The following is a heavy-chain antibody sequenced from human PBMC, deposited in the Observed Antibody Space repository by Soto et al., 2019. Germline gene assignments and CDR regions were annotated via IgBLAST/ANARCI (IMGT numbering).Heavy chain of an antibody. CDR2: INPSGGST. Sequence: ASVKVSCKASGYTFTSYYMHWVRQAPGQGLEWMGIINPSGGSTSYAQKFQGRVTMTRDTSTSAVYMELSSLRSEDTAVYYCARDPLVLRYFEWLPTLNYYYYGMDVWGQGTTVTVYS. J-gene: IGHJ6*02. D-gene: IGHD3-9*01. CDR1: GYTFTSYY. V-gene: IGHV1-46*01. CDR3: ARDPLVLRYFEWLPTLNYYYYGMDV.